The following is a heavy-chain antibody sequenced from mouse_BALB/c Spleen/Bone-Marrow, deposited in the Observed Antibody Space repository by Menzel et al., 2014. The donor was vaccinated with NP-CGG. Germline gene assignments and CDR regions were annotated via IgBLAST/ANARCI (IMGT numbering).Heavy chain of an antibody. D-gene: IGHD4-1*01. CDR1: GYVFTNYL. Sequence: QVQLQQSGAELVRPGTSVKVSCKASGYVFTNYLIEWVKQRPGQGLEWIGVINAGSGGTDYSEKFKGEATLTADKSSSTAYMQLSSLTSDDSAVYFCARSLTGKKIFDYWGQGTTLTVSS. J-gene: IGHJ2*01. V-gene: IGHV1-54*01. CDR2: INAGSGGT. CDR3: ARSLTGKKIFDY.